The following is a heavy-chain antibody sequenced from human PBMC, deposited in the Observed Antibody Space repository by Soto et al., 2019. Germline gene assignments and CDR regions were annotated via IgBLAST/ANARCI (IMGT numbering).Heavy chain of an antibody. D-gene: IGHD3-10*01. CDR2: INHSGST. Sequence: SETLSLTCAGYGGSFSGYYWSWIPQPPWKGLEWIGEINHSGSTNYNPSLKSRVTISVDTSKNQFSLKLSSVTAADTAVYYCASLRGLWFGRTNWFDPWGQGTLVTVSS. J-gene: IGHJ5*02. CDR3: ASLRGLWFGRTNWFDP. V-gene: IGHV4-34*01. CDR1: GGSFSGYY.